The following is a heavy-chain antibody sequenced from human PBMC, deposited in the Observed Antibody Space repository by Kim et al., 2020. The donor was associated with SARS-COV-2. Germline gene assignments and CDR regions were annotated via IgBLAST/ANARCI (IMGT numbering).Heavy chain of an antibody. J-gene: IGHJ4*01. D-gene: IGHD6-13*01. Sequence: GGSLRLSCAASGFTFSDYYMSWIRQAPGKGLEWVSYISSSSSYTNYADSVKGRFTISRDNAKNSLYLQMNSLRAEDTAVYYCARSYLSIAAAGTYDYWGQEPWSPSPQ. CDR1: GFTFSDYY. CDR3: ARSYLSIAAAGTYDY. V-gene: IGHV3-11*03. CDR2: ISSSSSYT.